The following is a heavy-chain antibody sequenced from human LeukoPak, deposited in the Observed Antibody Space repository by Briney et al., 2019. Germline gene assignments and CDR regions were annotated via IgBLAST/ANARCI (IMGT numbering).Heavy chain of an antibody. CDR3: AKDIYHYYDSSGYYDY. J-gene: IGHJ4*02. D-gene: IGHD3-22*01. Sequence: GGSLRLSCAASGFTFDDYAMHWVRQAPGKSLEWVSGISWNSGSIGYADSVKGRFTISRDNAKSSLYLQMNSLRAEDMALYYCAKDIYHYYDSSGYYDYWGQGTLVTVSS. V-gene: IGHV3-9*03. CDR2: ISWNSGSI. CDR1: GFTFDDYA.